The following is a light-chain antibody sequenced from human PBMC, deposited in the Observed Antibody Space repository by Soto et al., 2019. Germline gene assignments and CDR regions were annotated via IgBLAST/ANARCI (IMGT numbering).Light chain of an antibody. V-gene: IGKV3-15*01. CDR1: QSVSTN. J-gene: IGKJ1*01. CDR2: GXX. CDR3: QQYNTWPRT. Sequence: EIVMTQSPATLSVPPGERATLSCRASQSVSTNFAWYQQKPSXXXXXXXXGXXNXATAVIPRFTASGSGTEFTLTISSLQSEDFAVYYCQQYNTWPRTFGQGTKVDSK.